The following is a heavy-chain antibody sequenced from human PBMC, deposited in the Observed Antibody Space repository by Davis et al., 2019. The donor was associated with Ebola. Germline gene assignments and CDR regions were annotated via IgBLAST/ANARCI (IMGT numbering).Heavy chain of an antibody. V-gene: IGHV4-39*07. Sequence: SETLSLTCTVSGGSISSSSYYWGWIRQPPGKGLEWIGSIYYSGSTYYNPSLKSRVTISVDTSKNQFSLKVTSVTAADTAVYYCAGSGSYYIADDYWGQGTLVTVSS. CDR1: GGSISSSSYY. CDR2: IYYSGST. J-gene: IGHJ4*02. CDR3: AGSGSYYIADDY. D-gene: IGHD1-26*01.